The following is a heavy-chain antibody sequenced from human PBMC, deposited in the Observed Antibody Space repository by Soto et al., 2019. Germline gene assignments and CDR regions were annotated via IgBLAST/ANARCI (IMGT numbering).Heavy chain of an antibody. Sequence: GESLKISXKGSGYSFTDFWIGWVRQMPGKGLEWMGIIYPGDSDARYSPSFQGQVTFSVDKSITTAYLQWSSLKASDTAIYYCARQSYSDSRAAFDIWGQGTMVTVSS. D-gene: IGHD4-17*01. V-gene: IGHV5-51*01. CDR3: ARQSYSDSRAAFDI. J-gene: IGHJ3*02. CDR2: IYPGDSDA. CDR1: GYSFTDFW.